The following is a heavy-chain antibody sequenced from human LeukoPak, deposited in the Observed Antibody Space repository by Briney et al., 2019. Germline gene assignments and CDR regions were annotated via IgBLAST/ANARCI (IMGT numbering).Heavy chain of an antibody. CDR1: GGSISSTIYY. V-gene: IGHV4-39*07. CDR3: VCVRVAITIFGVVKGEFDP. D-gene: IGHD3-3*01. CDR2: MYYSGSN. J-gene: IGHJ5*02. Sequence: SETLSLTCSVPGGSISSTIYYWGWIRQPPGKGLEWIASMYYSGSNFYNPSLKSRVTGSVDTSKNQFSLRLSSVTAADTAVYYCVCVRVAITIFGVVKGEFDPWGQGTLVTVSS.